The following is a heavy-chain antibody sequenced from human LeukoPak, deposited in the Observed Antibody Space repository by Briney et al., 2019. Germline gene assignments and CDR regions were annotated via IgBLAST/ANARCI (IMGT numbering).Heavy chain of an antibody. J-gene: IGHJ5*02. CDR1: GGSVSSYY. Sequence: SETLSLTCTVSGGSVSSYYWSWIRQPPGKGLEWIGYIYYTGSTNYNPSLKSRVTISVDTSKNQFSLKLSSVTAADTAVYYCARRHSSGRKGWFDPWGQGTLVTVSS. V-gene: IGHV4-59*02. CDR2: IYYTGST. CDR3: ARRHSSGRKGWFDP. D-gene: IGHD6-19*01.